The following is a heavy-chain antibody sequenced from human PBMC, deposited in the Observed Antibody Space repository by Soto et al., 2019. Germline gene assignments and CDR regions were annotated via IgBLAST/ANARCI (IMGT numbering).Heavy chain of an antibody. D-gene: IGHD4-17*01. Sequence: ASVKVSCKASGYTFTSYAMHWVRQAPGQRLEWMGWINAGNGNTKYSQKLQGRVTITRDTYASTAYKKMSSLRTEDTAVYYCARDYGDYVYDYWGQGTLVTVSS. V-gene: IGHV1-3*01. CDR2: INAGNGNT. CDR3: ARDYGDYVYDY. CDR1: GYTFTSYA. J-gene: IGHJ4*02.